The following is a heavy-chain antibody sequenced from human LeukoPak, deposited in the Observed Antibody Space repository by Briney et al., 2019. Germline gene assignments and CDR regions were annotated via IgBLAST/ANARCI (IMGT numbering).Heavy chain of an antibody. CDR2: IIPMFGTA. CDR3: ASDTSTVSTALFDY. D-gene: IGHD4-17*01. J-gene: IGHJ4*02. CDR1: GGIFSSYS. Sequence: GASVKVSCKASGGIFSSYSITWVRQAPGQGLEWMGGIIPMFGTANYAQKFQGRVTITADESTSTAYMELSSLRSEDTAVYYCASDTSTVSTALFDYWGQGTLVTVSS. V-gene: IGHV1-69*01.